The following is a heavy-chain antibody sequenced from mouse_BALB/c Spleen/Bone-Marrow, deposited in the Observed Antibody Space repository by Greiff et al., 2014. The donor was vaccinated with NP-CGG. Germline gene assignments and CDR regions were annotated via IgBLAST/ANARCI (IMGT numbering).Heavy chain of an antibody. CDR3: ARYDGPAWFAY. D-gene: IGHD2-3*01. CDR2: INPSNGRT. CDR1: GYTFTSYW. J-gene: IGHJ3*01. Sequence: QVQLQQSGAELVKPEASVKLSCKASGYTFTSYWIHWVKLRPGHGLEWIGEINPSNGRTNYNEKFKNKATLTVDKSSSTAYIQLSSLTSEDSAVYYCARYDGPAWFAYWGQGTLVTVS. V-gene: IGHV1S81*02.